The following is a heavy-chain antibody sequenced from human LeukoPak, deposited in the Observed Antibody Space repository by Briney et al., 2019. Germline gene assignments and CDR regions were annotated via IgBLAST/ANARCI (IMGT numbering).Heavy chain of an antibody. Sequence: GGSLRLSCAACGFSFRDYGMHWVRQAPGKGLEWLGIIWHDGSSKSLADSLKGRFTISRDNSKNTLYLQMNSLRAEDTAIYYCVRDYSSGWCSDYWGQGTLVTVSS. D-gene: IGHD6-19*01. J-gene: IGHJ4*02. CDR3: VRDYSSGWCSDY. V-gene: IGHV3-33*01. CDR1: GFSFRDYG. CDR2: IWHDGSSK.